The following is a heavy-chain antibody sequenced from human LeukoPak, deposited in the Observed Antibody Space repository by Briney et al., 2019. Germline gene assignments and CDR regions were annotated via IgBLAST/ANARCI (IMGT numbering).Heavy chain of an antibody. CDR2: IYYSGST. CDR3: REYGSGSYWGGDYYMDV. J-gene: IGHJ6*03. V-gene: IGHV4-59*12. CDR1: SGSISSYY. Sequence: SETLSLTCTVSSGSISSYYWSWIRQPPGKGLEWIGYIYYSGSTNYNPSLKSRVTISVDTSKNQFSLKLSSVTAADTAVYYCREYGSGSYWGGDYYMDVWGKGTTVTVSS. D-gene: IGHD3-10*01.